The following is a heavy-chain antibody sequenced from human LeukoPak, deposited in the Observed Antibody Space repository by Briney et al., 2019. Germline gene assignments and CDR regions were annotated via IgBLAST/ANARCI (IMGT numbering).Heavy chain of an antibody. J-gene: IGHJ5*02. CDR2: ISAYNGNT. CDR1: GDTFTSYG. V-gene: IGHV1-18*01. D-gene: IGHD3-10*01. Sequence: ASVKVSCKASGDTFTSYGISWVRQTPGQGLEWMGWISAYNGNTNYAQKLQGRVTMTTDTSTSTAYMELSSLRSEDTAVYYCARDYYGSGSYGNWFDPWGQGTLVTVSS. CDR3: ARDYYGSGSYGNWFDP.